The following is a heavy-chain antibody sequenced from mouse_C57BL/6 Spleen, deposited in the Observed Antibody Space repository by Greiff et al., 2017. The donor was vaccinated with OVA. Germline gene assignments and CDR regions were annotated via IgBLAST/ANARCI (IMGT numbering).Heavy chain of an antibody. CDR2: IDPENGDT. Sequence: VQLKQSGAELVRPGASVKLSCTASGFNIKDDYMHWVKQRPEQGLEWIGWIDPENGDTEYASKFQGKATITADTSSNTAYLQLSSLTSEDTAVYYCTTRDGYYIYWGQGTTLTVSS. CDR3: TTRDGYYIY. D-gene: IGHD2-3*01. V-gene: IGHV14-4*01. J-gene: IGHJ2*01. CDR1: GFNIKDDY.